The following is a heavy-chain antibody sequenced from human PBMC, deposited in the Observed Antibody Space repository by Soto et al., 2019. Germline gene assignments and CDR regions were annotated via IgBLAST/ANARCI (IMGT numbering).Heavy chain of an antibody. CDR3: ARGRYGDY. CDR2: ISAHNGNT. V-gene: IGHV1-18*01. J-gene: IGHJ4*02. CDR1: GYAFTTDG. D-gene: IGHD1-1*01. Sequence: QVHLVQSGAAVKKPGASVKVSCKGSGYAFTTDGITWVRQAPGQGLEWMGWISAHNGNTNYSQKLQGRVTVTRDTSTSTAYMELRSLRSDDTSVYYCARGRYGDYWGQGALVTVSS.